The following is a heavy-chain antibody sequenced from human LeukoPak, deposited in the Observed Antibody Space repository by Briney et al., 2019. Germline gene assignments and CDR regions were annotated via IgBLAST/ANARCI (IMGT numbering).Heavy chain of an antibody. Sequence: GGSLRLSCAASAFTFSGYWMHWVRQAPGKGLVWVSRINSDGYSTNYADSVKGRFAISRDNSKNTLYPQMNSLRAEDTAVYYCAKAYGYCTTTSCSHEEFDYWGQGTLVTVSS. CDR1: AFTFSGYW. V-gene: IGHV3-74*01. D-gene: IGHD2-2*01. CDR3: AKAYGYCTTTSCSHEEFDY. J-gene: IGHJ4*02. CDR2: INSDGYST.